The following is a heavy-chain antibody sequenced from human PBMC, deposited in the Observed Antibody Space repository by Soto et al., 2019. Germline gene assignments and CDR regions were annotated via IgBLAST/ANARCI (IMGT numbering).Heavy chain of an antibody. CDR1: GGSISSFY. D-gene: IGHD2-21*02. V-gene: IGHV4-4*07. J-gene: IGHJ4*02. Sequence: QVLLQEPGPRLVKPSETLSLTCTVAGGSISSFYWSWVRQPAGKGLEWIGRIYSSGTTNYNPSLKSRVTMSVDTSTDQFSLKLTSVTAADTAVYFCARGPFCGGDCYFGVWGQGTHVTVSS. CDR2: IYSSGTT. CDR3: ARGPFCGGDCYFGV.